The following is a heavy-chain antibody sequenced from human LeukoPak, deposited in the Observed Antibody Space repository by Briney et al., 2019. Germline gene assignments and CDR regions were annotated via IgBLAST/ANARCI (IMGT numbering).Heavy chain of an antibody. CDR2: ISNSCGST. CDR1: RFTFTTYA. V-gene: IGHV3-23*01. J-gene: IGHJ4*02. Sequence: GGALRLSCAASRFTFTTYAMSWVRQAPGKGREWVSAISNSCGSTYYADSVMGRFTISRDNSKNTLYLQMNSLRAEDAAIYYCAKDLLSGSGSTCYDYWGQGTLVTVSS. D-gene: IGHD2-15*01. CDR3: AKDLLSGSGSTCYDY.